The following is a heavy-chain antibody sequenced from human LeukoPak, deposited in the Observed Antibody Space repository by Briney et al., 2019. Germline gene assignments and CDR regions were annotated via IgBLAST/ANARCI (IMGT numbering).Heavy chain of an antibody. J-gene: IGHJ4*02. D-gene: IGHD6-19*01. Sequence: ASVKVSCNASGGTFSSYAISWVRQAPGQGLEWMGGIIPIFGTANYAQKFQGRATITTDESTSTAYMELSSLRSEDTAVYYCARSGGKEVAGTDIDYWGQGTLVTVSS. CDR2: IIPIFGTA. CDR3: ARSGGKEVAGTDIDY. V-gene: IGHV1-69*05. CDR1: GGTFSSYA.